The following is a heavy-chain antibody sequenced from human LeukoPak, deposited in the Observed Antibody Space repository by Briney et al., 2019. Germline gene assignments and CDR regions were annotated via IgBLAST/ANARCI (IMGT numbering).Heavy chain of an antibody. J-gene: IGHJ4*02. Sequence: PSETLSLTCAVYGGSFSGYYWSWIRQPPGKGLEWIGEINHSGSTNYNSSLKSRLTISVDTSKDQFSLKLSSVTAADTAVYYCARVVWRGYYDSSGYCDYWGQGTLVTVSS. CDR3: ARVVWRGYYDSSGYCDY. CDR1: GGSFSGYY. V-gene: IGHV4-34*01. CDR2: INHSGST. D-gene: IGHD3-22*01.